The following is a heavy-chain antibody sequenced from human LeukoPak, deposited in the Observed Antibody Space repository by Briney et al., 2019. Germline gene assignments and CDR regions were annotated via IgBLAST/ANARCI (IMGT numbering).Heavy chain of an antibody. CDR2: ISSSGSTI. D-gene: IGHD1-26*01. Sequence: GGSLRLSCAASGFIFSDYYMSWIRQAPGKGLEWVSYISSSGSTIHYADSVKGRFTISRDNAKNSLSLQMNSLRVEDTAVYYCAGGGRGYSGSYFSTYWGQGTLVTVSS. J-gene: IGHJ4*02. V-gene: IGHV3-11*01. CDR1: GFIFSDYY. CDR3: AGGGRGYSGSYFSTY.